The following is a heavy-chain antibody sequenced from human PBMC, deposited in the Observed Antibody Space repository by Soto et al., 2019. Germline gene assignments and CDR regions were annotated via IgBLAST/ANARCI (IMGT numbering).Heavy chain of an antibody. CDR3: TIGWFGEFVYYFDY. J-gene: IGHJ4*02. V-gene: IGHV1-18*01. CDR1: GYTFTTYG. D-gene: IGHD3-10*01. Sequence: QVQLVQSGAEVKKPGASVKVSCKTSGYTFTTYGISWVRQAPGQGLEWMGWISTYNGNTKYAQKLQGRVTRTADTSTSKAYMDLRSLTSDDTAVYYCTIGWFGEFVYYFDYWGQGTLVTVSS. CDR2: ISTYNGNT.